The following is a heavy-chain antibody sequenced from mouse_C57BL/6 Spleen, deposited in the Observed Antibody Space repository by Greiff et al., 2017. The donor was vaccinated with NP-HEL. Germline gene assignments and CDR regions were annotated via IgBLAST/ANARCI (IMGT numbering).Heavy chain of an antibody. CDR1: GYTFTEYT. CDR3: ARHDYGSSPFDY. J-gene: IGHJ2*01. Sequence: QVQLKESGAELVKPGASVKLSCKASGYTFTEYTIHWVKQRSGQGLEWIGWFYPGSDSIKYNEKFKDKATLTEDKSSSTVYMELSRLTSEDSAVYFCARHDYGSSPFDYWGQGTTLTVSS. CDR2: FYPGSDSI. D-gene: IGHD1-1*01. V-gene: IGHV1-62-2*01.